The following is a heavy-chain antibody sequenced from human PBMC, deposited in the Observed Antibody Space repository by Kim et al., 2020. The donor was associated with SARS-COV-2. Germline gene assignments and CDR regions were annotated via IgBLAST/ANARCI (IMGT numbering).Heavy chain of an antibody. CDR2: INPNSGGT. J-gene: IGHJ5*02. Sequence: ASVKVSCKASGYTFTGYYMHWVRQAPGQGLEWMGRINPNSGGTNYAQKFQGRVTMTRDTSISTAYMELSRLRSDDTAVYYCARLSIARRGGRWFDPWGQGTLVTVSS. CDR3: ARLSIARRGGRWFDP. D-gene: IGHD6-6*01. V-gene: IGHV1-2*06. CDR1: GYTFTGYY.